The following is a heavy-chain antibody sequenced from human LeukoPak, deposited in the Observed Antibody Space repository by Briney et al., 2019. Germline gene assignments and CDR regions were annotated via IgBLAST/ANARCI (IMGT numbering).Heavy chain of an antibody. Sequence: ASVKVSCKASGYTFTSYYIHWVRQAPGQGLEWMGVINPSGGSTTYAQKFQGRVSMTRDTSTSTVYMDLSSLRSEDTDVYYCARDPEANWAFFDYWGQGTLVTVSS. CDR3: ARDPEANWAFFDY. CDR1: GYTFTSYY. CDR2: INPSGGST. D-gene: IGHD1-26*01. J-gene: IGHJ4*02. V-gene: IGHV1-46*01.